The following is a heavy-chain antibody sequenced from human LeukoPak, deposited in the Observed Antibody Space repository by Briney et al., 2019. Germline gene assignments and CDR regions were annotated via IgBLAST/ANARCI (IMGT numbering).Heavy chain of an antibody. V-gene: IGHV3-66*02. J-gene: IGHJ6*02. D-gene: IGHD3-22*01. Sequence: GGSLRLSCAASGFTVSSNYMSWVRQAPGKGLEWVSVIYSGGSTYYADSMKGRFTISRDNSKNTLYLQMNSLRAEDTAVYYCARDDSSGYYYYYYYGMDVWGQGTTVTVSS. CDR3: ARDDSSGYYYYYYYGMDV. CDR1: GFTVSSNY. CDR2: IYSGGST.